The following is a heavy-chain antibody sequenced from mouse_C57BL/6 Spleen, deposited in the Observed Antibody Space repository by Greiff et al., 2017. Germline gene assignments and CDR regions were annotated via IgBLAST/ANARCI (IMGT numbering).Heavy chain of an antibody. J-gene: IGHJ4*01. CDR3: ARLRDYAMDY. V-gene: IGHV1-52*01. CDR2: IDPSDSET. Sequence: VQLQQPGAELVRPGSSVKLSCKASGYTFTSYWMHWVKQRPIQGHEWIGNIDPSDSETHYNQKFKDKATLTVDKSSSTAYMQLSSLTSEDSAVYYCARLRDYAMDYWGQGTSVTVSS. CDR1: GYTFTSYW.